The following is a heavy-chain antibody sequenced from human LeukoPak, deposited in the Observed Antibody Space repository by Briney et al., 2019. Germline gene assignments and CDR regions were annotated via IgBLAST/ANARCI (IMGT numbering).Heavy chain of an antibody. Sequence: GGSLRLSCAASGFTFSTYSMNWVRQTPGKGLEWVSSISGGSEYICYTDSVKGRFTISRDNAKNSLYLQMSSLRADDTAVYYCASGIYYASVHTWSPVWGQGTLVTVS. V-gene: IGHV3-21*01. D-gene: IGHD3-10*01. J-gene: IGHJ4*02. CDR3: ASGIYYASVHTWSPV. CDR2: ISGGSEYI. CDR1: GFTFSTYS.